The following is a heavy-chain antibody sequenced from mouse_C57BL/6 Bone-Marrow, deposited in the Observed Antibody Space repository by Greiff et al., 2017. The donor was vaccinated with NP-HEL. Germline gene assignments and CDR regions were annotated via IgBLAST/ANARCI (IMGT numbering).Heavy chain of an antibody. J-gene: IGHJ2*01. CDR2: IDPSDSYT. CDR1: GYTFTSYW. Sequence: QVQLQQPGAELVRPGTSVKLSCKASGYTFTSYWMHWVKQRPGQGLEWIGVIDPSDSYTNYNHKFKGKATLTVDTSSSTAYMQLSSLTSEDSAVYYCAREALRPHYYWGQGTTLTVSS. CDR3: AREALRPHYY. V-gene: IGHV1-59*01.